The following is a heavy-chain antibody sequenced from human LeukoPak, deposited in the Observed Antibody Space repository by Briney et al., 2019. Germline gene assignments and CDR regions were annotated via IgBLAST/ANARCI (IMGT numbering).Heavy chain of an antibody. CDR3: ARGSWYFDY. D-gene: IGHD6-13*01. CDR2: IYYSGST. J-gene: IGHJ4*02. V-gene: IGHV4-59*01. Sequence: SETLSLTCTVSGGSISNYYWSWIRQPPGKGLEWIGYIYYSGSTYYNPSLKSRVTISVDASKNQFSLKLSSVTAADTAVYYCARGSWYFDYWGQGTLVTVSS. CDR1: GGSISNYY.